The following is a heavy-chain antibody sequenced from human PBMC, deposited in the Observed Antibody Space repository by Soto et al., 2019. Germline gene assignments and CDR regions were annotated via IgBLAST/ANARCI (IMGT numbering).Heavy chain of an antibody. Sequence: QVQLVQSGAEVKKPGSSVKVSCKASGGTFSSYAISWVRQAPGQGLEWMGGIIPIFGTANYAQKFQGRGTITADESTSTAYMELSSLRSEDTAVYYCARALEYSSRKRPYGMDVWGQGTTVTVSS. CDR3: ARALEYSSRKRPYGMDV. CDR2: IIPIFGTA. CDR1: GGTFSSYA. D-gene: IGHD6-13*01. J-gene: IGHJ6*02. V-gene: IGHV1-69*01.